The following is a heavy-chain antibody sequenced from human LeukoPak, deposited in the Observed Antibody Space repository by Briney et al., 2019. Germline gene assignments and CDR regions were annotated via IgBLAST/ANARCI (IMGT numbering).Heavy chain of an antibody. CDR3: ARGDSSKSVRFAY. Sequence: KPSETLSLTCTVSGGSISSYYWSWIRQPPGKGLEWIGYIYYSGSTNYNPSLKSRVTISVDTSKNQFSLKLSSVTAADTAVYYCARGDSSKSVRFAYWGQGTLVTVSS. CDR2: IYYSGST. CDR1: GGSISSYY. D-gene: IGHD6-13*01. J-gene: IGHJ4*02. V-gene: IGHV4-59*01.